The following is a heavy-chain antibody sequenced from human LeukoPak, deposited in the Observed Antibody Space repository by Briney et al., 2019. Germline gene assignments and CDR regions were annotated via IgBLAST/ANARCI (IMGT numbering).Heavy chain of an antibody. CDR3: AREGAGYSSSWYEGD. CDR2: IIPIFGTA. V-gene: IGHV1-69*05. Sequence: SVKVSCKASGGTVSSYAISWVRQAPGQGLEWMGGIIPIFGTANYAQKFQGRVTITTDESTSTAYMELSSLRSEDTAVYYCAREGAGYSSSWYEGDWGQGTLVTVSS. CDR1: GGTVSSYA. D-gene: IGHD6-13*01. J-gene: IGHJ4*02.